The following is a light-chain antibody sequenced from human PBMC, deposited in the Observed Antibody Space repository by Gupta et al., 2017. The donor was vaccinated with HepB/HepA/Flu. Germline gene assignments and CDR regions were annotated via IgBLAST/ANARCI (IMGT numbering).Light chain of an antibody. CDR1: RNNVGYEG. J-gene: IGLJ3*02. CDR2: RNN. V-gene: IGLV10-54*04. CDR3: SAWDRSLSAWV. Sequence: QAGLTPPPPVSKDLRQTATLTCWGNRNNVGYEGAAWLQQHPGHPPKLLYYRNNTLPSGIPERFSGSRSGSTASLTITGLQAEDEADYYCSAWDRSLSAWVFGGGTKLTVL.